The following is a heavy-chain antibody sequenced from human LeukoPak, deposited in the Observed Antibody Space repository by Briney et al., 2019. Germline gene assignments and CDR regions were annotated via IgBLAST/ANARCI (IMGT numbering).Heavy chain of an antibody. Sequence: SETLSLTCTVSGGSISSSSYYWGWIRQPPGKGLEWIGSIYYSGSTYYNPSLKSRVTISVDTSKNQFSLKLSSVTAADTAVYYCARQNYASSVIDYWGQGTLVTVSS. J-gene: IGHJ4*02. CDR1: GGSISSSSYY. CDR2: IYYSGST. D-gene: IGHD3-22*01. CDR3: ARQNYASSVIDY. V-gene: IGHV4-39*07.